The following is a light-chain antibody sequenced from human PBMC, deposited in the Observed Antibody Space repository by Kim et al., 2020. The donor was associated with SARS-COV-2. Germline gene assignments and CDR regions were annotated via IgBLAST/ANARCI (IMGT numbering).Light chain of an antibody. CDR3: QHYEDWPPMYI. V-gene: IGKV3D-15*03. J-gene: IGKJ2*01. CDR2: GAF. CDR1: TY. Sequence: TYLAWYQQKPGQAPRLLIYGAFIRATGIPARFSGSGSGTQFTLTISTLQSEDFAAYYCQHYEDWPPMYIFGQGTKLEI.